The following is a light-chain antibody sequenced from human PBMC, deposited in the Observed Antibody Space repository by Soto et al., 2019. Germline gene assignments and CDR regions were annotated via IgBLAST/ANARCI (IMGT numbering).Light chain of an antibody. CDR1: QSVSSTS. V-gene: IGKV3-20*01. CDR3: QQHGPLVRLT. Sequence: EIVLTQSPGTLSLSPGDRATLSCRASQSVSSTSLAWYQQKPGQAPRLLIFGASNRATGIPYRFSGSGSGTAFTLPISSLEPEDFAVYYCQQHGPLVRLTFGQGTKVEIK. J-gene: IGKJ1*01. CDR2: GAS.